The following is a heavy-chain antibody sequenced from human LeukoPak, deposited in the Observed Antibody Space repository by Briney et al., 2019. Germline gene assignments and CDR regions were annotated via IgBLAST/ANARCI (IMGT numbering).Heavy chain of an antibody. CDR1: GFTFSSYG. J-gene: IGHJ1*01. Sequence: GGSLRLSCAASGFTFSSYGMHWVRQAPGKGLEWVAFIRYDGSNKYYADSVKGRFTISRDNSKNTLYPQMNSLRAEDTAVYYCAKDSPPHTIFGVVIEHWGQGTLVTVSS. D-gene: IGHD3-3*01. CDR2: IRYDGSNK. CDR3: AKDSPPHTIFGVVIEH. V-gene: IGHV3-30*02.